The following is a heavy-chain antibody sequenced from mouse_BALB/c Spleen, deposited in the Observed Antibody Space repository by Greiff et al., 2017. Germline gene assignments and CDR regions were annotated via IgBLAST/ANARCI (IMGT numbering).Heavy chain of an antibody. CDR2: IWSDGST. Sequence: VQLQQSGPDLVAPSQSLSITCTVSGFSLTSYGVHWVRQPPGKGLEWLVVIWSDGSTTYNSALKSRLSISKDNSKSQVFLKMNSLQTDDTAMYYCARHGATATPMDYWGQGTSVTVSS. D-gene: IGHD1-2*01. CDR3: ARHGATATPMDY. J-gene: IGHJ4*01. CDR1: GFSLTSYG. V-gene: IGHV2-6-2*01.